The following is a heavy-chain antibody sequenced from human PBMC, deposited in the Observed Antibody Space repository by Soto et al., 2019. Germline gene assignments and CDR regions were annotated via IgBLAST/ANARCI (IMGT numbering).Heavy chain of an antibody. Sequence: QVQLQESGPGLVKPSETLSLTCTVSGGSISSYYWSWIRQPAGKGLEWIGRIYTSGSTNYNPSLKSPVTMSVDTSKYQFSLKLSSVTAADTAVYYCARDTGIAAAVETYYYYGMDVWGQGTTVTVSS. CDR3: ARDTGIAAAVETYYYYGMDV. V-gene: IGHV4-4*07. D-gene: IGHD6-13*01. CDR1: GGSISSYY. CDR2: IYTSGST. J-gene: IGHJ6*02.